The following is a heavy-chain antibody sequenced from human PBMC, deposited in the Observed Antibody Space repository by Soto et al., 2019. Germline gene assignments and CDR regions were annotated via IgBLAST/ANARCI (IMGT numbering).Heavy chain of an antibody. CDR3: ARAYSGWYSGGAGY. V-gene: IGHV1-18*01. J-gene: IGHJ4*02. CDR2: ISAYNANT. CDR1: GYTFTSYG. Sequence: QVQLVQSGAEVKKPGASVKVSCRAAGYTFTSYGISWVRQAPGQGLEWMGWISAYNANTNYAQKLQGRVTMTTDTSTSTAYMELRSLRSDDTAVYYCARAYSGWYSGGAGYWGEGTLVTVSS. D-gene: IGHD6-19*01.